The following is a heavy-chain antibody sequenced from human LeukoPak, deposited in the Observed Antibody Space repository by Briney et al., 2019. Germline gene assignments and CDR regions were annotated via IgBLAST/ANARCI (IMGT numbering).Heavy chain of an antibody. CDR3: ARDRKGAFDYDFWSGYEAHAFDI. V-gene: IGHV4-4*07. D-gene: IGHD3-3*01. J-gene: IGHJ3*02. CDR1: GGSISSYY. Sequence: PSETLSLTCTVSGGSISSYYWSWIRQPAGKGLEWIGRIYTSGSTNYNPSLKSRVTMSVDTSKNQFSLKLSSVTAADTAVYYCARDRKGAFDYDFWSGYEAHAFDIWGQGTMVTVSS. CDR2: IYTSGST.